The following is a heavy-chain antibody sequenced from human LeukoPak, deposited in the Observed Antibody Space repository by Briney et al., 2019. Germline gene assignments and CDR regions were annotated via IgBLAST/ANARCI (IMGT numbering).Heavy chain of an antibody. D-gene: IGHD2-8*01. CDR2: ITGTSSYI. CDR3: ARVPRLRGGVDY. V-gene: IGHV3-21*01. CDR1: GFTFSSYS. Sequence: PGGSLRLSCAASGFTFSSYSMNWVRQAPGKGLEWVSSITGTSSYIYYADSVKGRFTISRDNAKNSLYLQMNSLRAEDTAVYYCARVPRLRGGVDYWGQGTLVTVSS. J-gene: IGHJ4*02.